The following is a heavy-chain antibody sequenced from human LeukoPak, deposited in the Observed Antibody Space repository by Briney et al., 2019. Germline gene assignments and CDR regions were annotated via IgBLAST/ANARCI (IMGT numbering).Heavy chain of an antibody. CDR1: GYTFTGYY. D-gene: IGHD3-22*01. CDR3: ARHYDSSGYYGDY. CDR2: INPNSGGT. Sequence: ASVKVSCKASGYTFTGYYMHWVRQAPGQGLEWMGWINPNSGGTNYAQKFQGRVTMTRNTSISTAYMELSSLRSEDTAVYYCARHYDSSGYYGDYWGQGTLVTVSS. V-gene: IGHV1-2*02. J-gene: IGHJ4*02.